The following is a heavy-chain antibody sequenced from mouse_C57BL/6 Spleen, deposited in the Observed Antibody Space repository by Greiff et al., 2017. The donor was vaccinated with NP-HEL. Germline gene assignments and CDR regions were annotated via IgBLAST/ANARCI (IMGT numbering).Heavy chain of an antibody. CDR2: IDPSDSYT. V-gene: IGHV1-69*01. J-gene: IGHJ2*01. Sequence: QVQLKQPGAELVMPGASVKLSCMASGYTFTSYWMHWVKQRPGQGLEWIGEIDPSDSYTHYNQKFKGKSTLTVDKSSSTAYMQLSSLTSEDSAVYSCARWGGNFLFDYWGQGATLTVS. D-gene: IGHD2-1*01. CDR3: ARWGGNFLFDY. CDR1: GYTFTSYW.